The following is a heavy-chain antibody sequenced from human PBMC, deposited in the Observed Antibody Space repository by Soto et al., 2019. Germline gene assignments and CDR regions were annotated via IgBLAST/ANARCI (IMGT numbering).Heavy chain of an antibody. V-gene: IGHV3-73*02. CDR3: TRHQGLKAFDI. CDR2: IRSKANSYAT. Sequence: EVQLVESGGGLVQPGGSLKLSCAASGFTFSGSAMHWVRQASGKGLEWVGRIRSKANSYATAYAASVKGRFTISRDDSKNTAYLQMNSLKTEDTAVYYCTRHQGLKAFDIWGQGTMVTVSS. CDR1: GFTFSGSA. D-gene: IGHD3-16*01. J-gene: IGHJ3*02.